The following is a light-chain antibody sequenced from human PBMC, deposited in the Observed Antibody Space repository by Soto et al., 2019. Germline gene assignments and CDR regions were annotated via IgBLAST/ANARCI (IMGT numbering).Light chain of an antibody. CDR3: QQYKT. CDR2: AAS. Sequence: IPVTRCPSSLSAYVGDRVPITRRASQGISSCLAWHQKNPGKALKPPIYAASRVQSGVPSRFSGSGSGTDFTLTISSLQPEDFATHYCQQYKTFGQGTKADI. V-gene: IGKV1D-16*01. J-gene: IGKJ1*01. CDR1: QGISSC.